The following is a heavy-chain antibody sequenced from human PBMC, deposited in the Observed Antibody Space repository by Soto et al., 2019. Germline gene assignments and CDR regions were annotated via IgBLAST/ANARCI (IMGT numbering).Heavy chain of an antibody. CDR3: ARDGRYCSGGSCYSFGPDV. CDR2: IWYDGSNK. V-gene: IGHV3-33*01. D-gene: IGHD2-15*01. Sequence: GGSLRLSCAASGFTFSSYGMHWVRQAPGKGLEWVAGIWYDGSNKYYADSVKGRFTISRDNSKNTLYLQMNSLRAEDTAVYYCARDGRYCSGGSCYSFGPDVSGKGTKVTVSS. J-gene: IGHJ6*04. CDR1: GFTFSSYG.